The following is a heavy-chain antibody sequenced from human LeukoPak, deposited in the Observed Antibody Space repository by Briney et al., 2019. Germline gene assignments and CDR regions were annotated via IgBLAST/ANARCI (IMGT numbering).Heavy chain of an antibody. D-gene: IGHD3-16*01. CDR3: AKGGGYNSFEYFHL. CDR2: FSGSGGRT. V-gene: IGHV3-23*01. J-gene: IGHJ1*01. CDR1: GFTFSSYA. Sequence: GGSLRLSCAASGFTFSSYAMSWVRQAPGKGLEWVSGFSGSGGRTNYADSVKGRFTMSRDNSKNTLYLQMNSLRAEDTAVYYCAKGGGYNSFEYFHLWGQGTLVTVSS.